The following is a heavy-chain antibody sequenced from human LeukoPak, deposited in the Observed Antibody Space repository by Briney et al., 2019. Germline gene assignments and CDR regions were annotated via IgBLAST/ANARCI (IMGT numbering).Heavy chain of an antibody. CDR2: IHAGGTT. J-gene: IGHJ6*03. CDR1: GGSIGNDY. CDR3: ARDNHLGYCSGGSCNPHYYYMDV. D-gene: IGHD2-15*01. Sequence: PSETLSLTCTVSGGSIGNDYWTWIRQPAGKGLEWIGRIHAGGTTNYNPSLSSRVTISVDKSKNQFSLKLSSVTAADTALYYCARDNHLGYCSGGSCNPHYYYMDVWGKGTTVTVSS. V-gene: IGHV4-4*07.